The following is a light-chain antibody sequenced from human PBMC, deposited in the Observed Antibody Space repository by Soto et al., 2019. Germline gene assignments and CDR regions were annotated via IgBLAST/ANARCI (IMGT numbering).Light chain of an antibody. J-gene: IGLJ1*01. Sequence: QSVLTQPASESGSPGQASPISCTGTSTDVGGYNYVSWYQQHPGKAPKLMISDVSNRPSGVSIRFSGSKAGNTASLTISGLQAGDEADYYCNSYSSSTTLYLFGTGTKV. V-gene: IGLV2-14*01. CDR3: NSYSSSTTLYL. CDR2: DVS. CDR1: STDVGGYNY.